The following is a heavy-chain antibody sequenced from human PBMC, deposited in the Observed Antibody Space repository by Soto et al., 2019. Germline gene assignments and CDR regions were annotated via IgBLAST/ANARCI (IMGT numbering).Heavy chain of an antibody. J-gene: IGHJ6*02. D-gene: IGHD3-10*01. CDR3: ERQSSSGYYYYGMDV. CDR1: GYRFASYW. Sequence: GESLKISCKGSGYRFASYWIAWVRQVPGRGLEWMGIIYPGDSDTKYSPSFQGLVTMSVDKSTSTAYLQWNSLKAADTAVYYCERQSSSGYYYYGMDVWGQGTTVAVSS. CDR2: IYPGDSDT. V-gene: IGHV5-51*01.